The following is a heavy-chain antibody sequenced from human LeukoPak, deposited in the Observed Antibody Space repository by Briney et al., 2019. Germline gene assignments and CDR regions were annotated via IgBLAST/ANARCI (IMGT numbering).Heavy chain of an antibody. D-gene: IGHD2/OR15-2a*01. CDR3: ARALSYYYYGMDV. J-gene: IGHJ6*02. CDR2: IYYSGST. Sequence: SETLSLTCTVSGGSISSGGYCWSWIRQHPGKGLEWIGYIYYSGSTYYNPSLKSRVAISVDTSKNQFSLKLSSVTAADTAVYYCARALSYYYYGMDVWGQGTTVTVSS. CDR1: GGSISSGGYC. V-gene: IGHV4-31*03.